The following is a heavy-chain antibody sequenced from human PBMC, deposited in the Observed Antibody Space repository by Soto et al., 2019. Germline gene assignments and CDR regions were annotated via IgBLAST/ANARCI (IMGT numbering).Heavy chain of an antibody. CDR3: VRDGTKTLRDWFDP. CDR1: GASISGFY. J-gene: IGHJ5*02. V-gene: IGHV4-4*07. Sequence: SETLSLTCTVSGASISGFYWSWIRKSAGKGLEWIGRIYATGTTDYNLSLKSRVMVSVDTSKKQFSLKLRSVTAADTAVYYCVRDGTKTLRDWFDPWGQGISVTVSS. D-gene: IGHD1-1*01. CDR2: IYATGTT.